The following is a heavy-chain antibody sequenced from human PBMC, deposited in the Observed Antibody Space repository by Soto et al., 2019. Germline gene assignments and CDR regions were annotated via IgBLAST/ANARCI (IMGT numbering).Heavy chain of an antibody. D-gene: IGHD2-15*01. CDR3: AKEEYCSGGSCYSYYFDY. CDR2: ISGSGGST. V-gene: IGHV3-23*01. J-gene: IGHJ4*02. CDR1: GFTFSSYA. Sequence: QSGGSLRLSCAASGFTFSSYAMSWVRQAPGKGLEWVSAISGSGGSTYYADSVKGRFTISRDNSKNTLYLQMNSLRAEDTAVYYCAKEEYCSGGSCYSYYFDYWGQGTLVTVSS.